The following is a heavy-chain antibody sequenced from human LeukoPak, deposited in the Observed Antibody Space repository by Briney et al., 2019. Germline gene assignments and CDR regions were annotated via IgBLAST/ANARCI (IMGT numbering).Heavy chain of an antibody. J-gene: IGHJ6*02. CDR1: GGSISSGGYY. Sequence: PSETLSLTCTVSGGSISSGGYYWSWIRQHPGKGLEWIGYIYYSGSTYYNPSLKSRVTISVDTSKNQFSLKLSSVTAADTAAYYCARGYSNPLHYGMDVWGQGTTVTVSS. CDR3: ARGYSNPLHYGMDV. V-gene: IGHV4-31*03. CDR2: IYYSGST. D-gene: IGHD4-11*01.